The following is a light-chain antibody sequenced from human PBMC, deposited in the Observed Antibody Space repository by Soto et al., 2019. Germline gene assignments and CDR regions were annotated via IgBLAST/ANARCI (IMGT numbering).Light chain of an antibody. CDR2: KAS. J-gene: IGKJ1*01. Sequence: DIQMTPSPSPLSASVGDRVPITCRASQSINSWLAWYQQKPGRAPKLLIYKASSLESGVPSRFSGSGSGTEFTITISSLQPDYFATYYCQQYTSYSTFGQGTKVEIK. V-gene: IGKV1-5*03. CDR1: QSINSW. CDR3: QQYTSYST.